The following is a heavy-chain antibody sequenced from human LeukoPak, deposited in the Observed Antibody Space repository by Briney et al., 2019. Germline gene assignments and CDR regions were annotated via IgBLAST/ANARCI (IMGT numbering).Heavy chain of an antibody. V-gene: IGHV1-2*02. CDR1: GYIFTAYY. J-gene: IGHJ6*02. CDR2: INPNSGGT. Sequence: GASVTVSFTASGYIFTAYYIHWVRQAPGQGLGWMGWINPNSGGTNYAQKFQGRVTMTRDTSISTAYMELSRLRSDDTAVYYCARETIVVVPADNNPYYYGMDVWGQGTTVTVSS. D-gene: IGHD2-2*01. CDR3: ARETIVVVPADNNPYYYGMDV.